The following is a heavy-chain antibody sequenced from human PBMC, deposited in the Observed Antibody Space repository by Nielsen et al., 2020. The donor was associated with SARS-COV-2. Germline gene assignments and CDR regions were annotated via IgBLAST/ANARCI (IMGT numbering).Heavy chain of an antibody. V-gene: IGHV3-23*01. J-gene: IGHJ4*02. D-gene: IGHD5-12*01. CDR3: AKDDTTLATNFFDS. CDR1: GFTVSSNY. Sequence: GESLKISCAASGFTVSSNYMSWVRQAPGKGLEWVSAISGGGGSTYFADSVKGRFTISRDDSKNTLYLQMNSLRAEDTALYYCAKDDTTLATNFFDSWGQGTLVTVSS. CDR2: ISGGGGST.